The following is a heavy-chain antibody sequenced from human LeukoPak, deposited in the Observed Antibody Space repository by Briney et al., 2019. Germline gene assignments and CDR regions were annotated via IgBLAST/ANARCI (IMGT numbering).Heavy chain of an antibody. CDR3: ARDAKSPYGYNYEY. J-gene: IGHJ4*02. CDR2: ISSSSSYI. CDR1: GFTFSSYS. D-gene: IGHD5-24*01. V-gene: IGHV3-21*01. Sequence: GGSLRLSCAASGFTFSSYSMNWVRQAPGKGLEWVSSISSSSSYIYYADSVKGRFTISRDNAKNSLYLQMNSLRAEDTAVYYCARDAKSPYGYNYEYWGQGTLVTVSS.